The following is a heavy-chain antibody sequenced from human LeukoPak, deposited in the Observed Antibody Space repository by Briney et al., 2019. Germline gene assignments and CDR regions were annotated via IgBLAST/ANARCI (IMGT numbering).Heavy chain of an antibody. CDR2: IYYSGST. CDR3: ARAGWYSSGWYYYYGMDV. D-gene: IGHD6-19*01. J-gene: IGHJ6*02. CDR1: GGFISSYY. V-gene: IGHV4-59*01. Sequence: SETLSLTCTVSGGFISSYYWSWIRQPPGKGLEWIGYIYYSGSTNYNPSLKSRVTISVDTSKNQFSLKLSSVTAADTAVYYCARAGWYSSGWYYYYGMDVWGQGTTVTVSS.